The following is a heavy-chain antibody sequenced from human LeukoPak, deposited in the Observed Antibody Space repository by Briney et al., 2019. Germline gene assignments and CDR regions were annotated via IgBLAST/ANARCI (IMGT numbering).Heavy chain of an antibody. CDR3: AREYLWDIVVVPAAYYYYGMDV. D-gene: IGHD2-2*01. Sequence: GGSLRLSCAASGFTFSSYAMHWVRQAPGKGLEWVAVISYDGSNKDYADSVKGRFTISRDNSKNTLYLQMNSLRAEDTAVYYCAREYLWDIVVVPAAYYYYGMDVWGKGTTVTVSS. CDR2: ISYDGSNK. CDR1: GFTFSSYA. J-gene: IGHJ6*04. V-gene: IGHV3-30*04.